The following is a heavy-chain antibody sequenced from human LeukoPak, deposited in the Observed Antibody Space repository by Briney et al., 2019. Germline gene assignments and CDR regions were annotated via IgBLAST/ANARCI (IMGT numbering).Heavy chain of an antibody. CDR2: VYYSGST. J-gene: IGHJ4*02. CDR3: AREGTGSFEY. D-gene: IGHD7-27*01. CDR1: GVSISSYY. V-gene: IGHV4-59*01. Sequence: PSETLSLTCTVSGVSISSYYWSWIRQPPGKGLEWIGYVYYSGSTNYNPSLKGRVTISVDTSKNQFSLNLSSVTAADTAVYYCAREGTGSFEYWGQGTLVTVSS.